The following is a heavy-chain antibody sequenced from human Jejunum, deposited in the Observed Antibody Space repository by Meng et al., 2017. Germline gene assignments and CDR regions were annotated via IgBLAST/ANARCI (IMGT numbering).Heavy chain of an antibody. CDR3: AKVFGDPYYYDSSGSFDY. CDR2: ISWNSDSI. J-gene: IGHJ4*02. Sequence: SLKIPCAAPGFTFENYAMNWVRQAPGKGLEWVSGISWNSDSIAYADSVKGRFTISRDNAKNSLYLQMNSLRAEDTALYYCAKVFGDPYYYDSSGSFDYWGQGTLVTVSS. D-gene: IGHD3-22*01. V-gene: IGHV3-9*01. CDR1: GFTFENYA.